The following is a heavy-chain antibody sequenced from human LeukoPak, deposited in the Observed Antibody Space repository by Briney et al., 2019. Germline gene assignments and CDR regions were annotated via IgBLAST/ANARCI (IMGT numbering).Heavy chain of an antibody. D-gene: IGHD1-14*01. CDR1: GFTFSSYW. J-gene: IGHJ6*02. CDR2: IKQDGSEK. V-gene: IGHV3-7*01. Sequence: PLGGSLRLSCAASGFTFSSYWMSWVRQAPGKGLEWVANIKQDGSEKYYVDSVKGRFTISIDNAKNSLYLQMNSLRAEDTAVYYCARGLTPPEVWEYYYYGMDVWGQGTTVTVSS. CDR3: ARGLTPPEVWEYYYYGMDV.